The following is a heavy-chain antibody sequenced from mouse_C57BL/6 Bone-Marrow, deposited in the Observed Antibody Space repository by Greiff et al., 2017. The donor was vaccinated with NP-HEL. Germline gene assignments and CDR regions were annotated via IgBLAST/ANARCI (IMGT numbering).Heavy chain of an antibody. D-gene: IGHD1-1*01. V-gene: IGHV14-2*01. CDR1: GFNIKDYY. CDR3: ARKYYGSSYGWYFDV. CDR2: IDPEDGET. Sequence: EVKLMESGAELVKPGASVKLSCTASGFNIKDYYMHWVKQRTEQGLEWIGRIDPEDGETKYAPKFQGKATITADTSSNTAYLQLSSLTSEDTAVYYCARKYYGSSYGWYFDVWGTGTTVTVSS. J-gene: IGHJ1*03.